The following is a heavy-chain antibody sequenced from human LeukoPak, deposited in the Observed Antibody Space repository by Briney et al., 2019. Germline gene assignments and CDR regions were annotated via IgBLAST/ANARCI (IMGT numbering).Heavy chain of an antibody. CDR2: IKQDGSEK. D-gene: IGHD3-9*01. Sequence: GGSMRLSCAASGFTFSSYWMSWVRQAPGKGLEWVGNIKQDGSEKYYVDSVKGRFTISRDNAKNSLYLQMNSLRDEDTAVYYCARTRADYDILTGYYRPWFDPWGQGTLVTVSS. J-gene: IGHJ5*02. CDR1: GFTFSSYW. CDR3: ARTRADYDILTGYYRPWFDP. V-gene: IGHV3-7*01.